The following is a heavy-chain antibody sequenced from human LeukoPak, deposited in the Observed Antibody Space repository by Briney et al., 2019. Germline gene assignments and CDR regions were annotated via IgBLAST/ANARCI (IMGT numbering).Heavy chain of an antibody. CDR2: IYYSGST. Sequence: TSETLSLTYTVSGGSISSYYWSWIRQPPGKGLEWIGYIYYSGSTNYNPSLKSRVTISVDTSKNQFSLKLSSVTAADTAVYYCARHATPPLYTLDHWGQGTLVTVSS. V-gene: IGHV4-59*08. D-gene: IGHD2-15*01. CDR3: ARHATPPLYTLDH. J-gene: IGHJ4*02. CDR1: GGSISSYY.